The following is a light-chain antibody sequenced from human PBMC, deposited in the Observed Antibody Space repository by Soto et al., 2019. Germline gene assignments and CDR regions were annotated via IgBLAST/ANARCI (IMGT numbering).Light chain of an antibody. CDR1: QSISSW. V-gene: IGKV1-5*03. Sequence: DIQMTQSPSTLSASVGDRVTITGRASQSISSWLAWYQQKPGKAPKLLIYEASSSEIGVPPRFSGSGFGTEFTLTISSLQPDDFATYYCQHYKESSTFGQGTRLEIK. CDR3: QHYKESST. CDR2: EAS. J-gene: IGKJ1*01.